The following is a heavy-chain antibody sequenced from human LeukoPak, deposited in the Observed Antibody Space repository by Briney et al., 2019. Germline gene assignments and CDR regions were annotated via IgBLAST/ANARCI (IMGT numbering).Heavy chain of an antibody. V-gene: IGHV3-23*01. CDR1: GITLSNYG. D-gene: IGHD6-13*01. J-gene: IGHJ5*02. Sequence: TGGSLRLSCAVSGITLSNYGMSWVRQAPGKGLEWVAGISGSGGGAQYADSVKGRFTISRDNAKNRLYLHMNSLRAEDTAVYYCARDAAGYDPWGQGTLVTVSS. CDR3: ARDAAGYDP. CDR2: ISGSGGGA.